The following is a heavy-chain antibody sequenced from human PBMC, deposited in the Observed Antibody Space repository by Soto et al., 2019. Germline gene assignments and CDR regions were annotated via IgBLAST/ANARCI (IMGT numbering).Heavy chain of an antibody. Sequence: PSQTLSLTCDISGDSVSSNSAGWNWIRQTPSRVLEWLGRTYYKSKWYYTYAASVKSRITVSPGTSKNQFSLQLTSVTPEDTAVYYCARGSWDDVSGHYYMDVWDKGTTVTVSS. V-gene: IGHV6-1*01. CDR1: GDSVSSNSAG. CDR2: TYYKSKWYY. J-gene: IGHJ6*03. D-gene: IGHD1-1*01. CDR3: ARGSWDDVSGHYYMDV.